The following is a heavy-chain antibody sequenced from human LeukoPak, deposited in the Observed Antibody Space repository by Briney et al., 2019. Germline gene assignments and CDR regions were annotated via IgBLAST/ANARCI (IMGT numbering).Heavy chain of an antibody. CDR2: ISWNSGSI. Sequence: GGSLRLSCAASGFTFDDYAMHWVRQAPGKGLEWVSGISWNSGSIGYADSVKGRFTISRDNAKNSLYLQMNSLRAEDTALYYCAKPYYYDSSGYEYEYYFDYWGQGTLVTVSS. J-gene: IGHJ4*02. V-gene: IGHV3-9*01. CDR3: AKPYYYDSSGYEYEYYFDY. CDR1: GFTFDDYA. D-gene: IGHD3-22*01.